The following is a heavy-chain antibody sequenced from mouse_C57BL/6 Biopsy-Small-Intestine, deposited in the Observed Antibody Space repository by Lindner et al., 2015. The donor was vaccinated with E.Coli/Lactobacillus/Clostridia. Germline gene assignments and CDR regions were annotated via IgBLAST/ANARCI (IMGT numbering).Heavy chain of an antibody. D-gene: IGHD1-1*01. Sequence: VQLQESGPELVKPGASVKISCKASGYSFTGYYMNWVKQSPEKSLEWIGEINPSAGGTTYNQKFKAKATLTVDKSSSTAYMQLKSLTSEDSAVYYCASGYGSSFYAMDYWGQGTSVTVSS. V-gene: IGHV1-42*01. CDR3: ASGYGSSFYAMDY. CDR2: INPSAGGT. J-gene: IGHJ4*01. CDR1: GYSFTGYY.